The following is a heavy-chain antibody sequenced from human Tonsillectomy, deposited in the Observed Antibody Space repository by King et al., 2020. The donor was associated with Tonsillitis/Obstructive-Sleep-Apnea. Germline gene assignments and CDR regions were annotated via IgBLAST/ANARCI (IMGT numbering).Heavy chain of an antibody. D-gene: IGHD2-15*01. CDR2: ISYDESDA. Sequence: VQLVESGGGVVQPGRSLRLSCAASGFTFSSYAIHWVRQAPGKGLEWVAVISYDESDASYADSVKGRFTISRDNSKNTLYLQMNSLRHEDTAVYYCASHTERRYCSGGSCYLDVWGKGTTVTVSS. CDR3: ASHTERRYCSGGSCYLDV. V-gene: IGHV3-30*04. J-gene: IGHJ6*03. CDR1: GFTFSSYA.